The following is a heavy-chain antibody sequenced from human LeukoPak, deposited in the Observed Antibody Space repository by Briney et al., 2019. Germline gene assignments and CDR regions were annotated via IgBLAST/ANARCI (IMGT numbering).Heavy chain of an antibody. CDR3: AHLGGNFPSLDFDY. Sequence: PSETLSLTCTVSGGSISSYYWSWIRQPPGKGLDWIGYAYFSGSTNYNPSLKGRVTISIDTSKNQFSLRLTSVTAADTAVYYCAHLGGNFPSLDFDYWGQGILVTVSS. CDR1: GGSISSYY. CDR2: AYFSGST. D-gene: IGHD1-7*01. J-gene: IGHJ4*02. V-gene: IGHV4-59*08.